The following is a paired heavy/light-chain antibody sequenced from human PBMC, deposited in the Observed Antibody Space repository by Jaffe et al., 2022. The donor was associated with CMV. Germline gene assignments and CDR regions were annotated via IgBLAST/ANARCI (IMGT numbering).Heavy chain of an antibody. J-gene: IGHJ4*02. Sequence: QLQLQESGPGLVKPSESLSLTCTVSGGSISSSDYFWDWIRQPPGRGLEWIGSLYYSGSTYYNPSLKSRLSMSVDTSQNQFSLRLNSVTAADTALYYCARKGWEGIDYWGPGTLVTVSS. V-gene: IGHV4-39*01. CDR1: GGSISSSDYF. CDR3: ARKGWEGIDY. CDR2: LYYSGST. D-gene: IGHD1-26*01.
Light chain of an antibody. J-gene: IGKJ1*01. CDR2: DAS. Sequence: EVLLTQSPATLSVSPGERATLSCRAGQFISSKLAWYQQKPGQAPRLLIYDASIRATGIPARFSGSGSGTEFTLTISSLQSDDVAVYYCQHYNNWPLSTFGQGTKVETK. CDR1: QFISSK. V-gene: IGKV3-15*01. CDR3: QHYNNWPLST.